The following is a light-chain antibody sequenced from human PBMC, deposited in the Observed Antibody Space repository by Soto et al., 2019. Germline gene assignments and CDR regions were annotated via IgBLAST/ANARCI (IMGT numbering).Light chain of an antibody. CDR1: QSIGYY. Sequence: DIQMTPSPSSLSASVGDRVTITCRASQSIGYYLNWYQQKPGTAPKLLIYAASSLQSGVPSRFSGSGSGTDFTLTISSLQPEDFATYYCQQSYSTPQNTFGQGTKLEIK. CDR3: QQSYSTPQNT. CDR2: AAS. V-gene: IGKV1-39*01. J-gene: IGKJ2*01.